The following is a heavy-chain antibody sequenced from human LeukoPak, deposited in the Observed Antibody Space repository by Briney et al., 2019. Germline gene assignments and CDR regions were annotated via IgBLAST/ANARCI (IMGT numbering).Heavy chain of an antibody. Sequence: ASVKVSCKASGYTFTSYDINWVRQATGQGLEWMGWMNPNSGNTGYAQKFQGRDTMTRNTSISTAYMELSSLRSEDTAVYYCARSRILSSIAVAGASWFDPWGQGTLVTVSS. CDR2: MNPNSGNT. CDR1: GYTFTSYD. D-gene: IGHD6-19*01. J-gene: IGHJ5*02. CDR3: ARSRILSSIAVAGASWFDP. V-gene: IGHV1-8*01.